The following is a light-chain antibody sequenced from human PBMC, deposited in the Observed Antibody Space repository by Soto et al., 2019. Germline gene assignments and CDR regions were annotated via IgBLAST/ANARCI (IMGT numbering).Light chain of an antibody. CDR2: DTS. V-gene: IGKV3-20*01. CDR3: QQYSHSASVV. CDR1: QSVRSIQ. Sequence: ELILTQSPGTLSLSPGERATLSCRASQSVRSIQLAWYQQISGQSPRLLIYDTSSRAAGIPDRFSGSGSGTDFTLTISRLEPEDFAVYFCQQYSHSASVVFGQGTRLEIK. J-gene: IGKJ5*01.